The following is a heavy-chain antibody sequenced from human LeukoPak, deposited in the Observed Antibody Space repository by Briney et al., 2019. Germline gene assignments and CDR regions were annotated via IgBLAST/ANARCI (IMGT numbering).Heavy chain of an antibody. J-gene: IGHJ6*03. CDR2: IRGSGGST. V-gene: IGHV3-23*01. CDR3: VGYGSGSYYNYYMDV. CDR1: GFTFSSYG. D-gene: IGHD3-10*01. Sequence: GGSLRLSCVASGFTFSSYGLSWVRQAPGKGLEWVSAIRGSGGSTYYADSVKGRFTISRDNSKNTLYLQMNSLRAEDTAVYYCVGYGSGSYYNYYMDVWGKGTTVTVSS.